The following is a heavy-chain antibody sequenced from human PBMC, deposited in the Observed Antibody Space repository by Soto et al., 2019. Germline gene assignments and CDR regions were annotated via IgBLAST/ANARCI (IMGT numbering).Heavy chain of an antibody. D-gene: IGHD1-1*01. CDR1: GGSVGAYF. V-gene: IGHV4-34*01. J-gene: IGHJ5*02. Sequence: QVQLQQCGAGLLKPSETLSLTCAVSGGSVGAYFWNWIRQAKRKGLEWIVEINHSGIANYNPSLKRRVVASVDSSKNQLFLNLRSVTAADTAVYNGAVTATHNEFHPWGQGTLVTVSS. CDR2: INHSGIA. CDR3: AVTATHNEFHP.